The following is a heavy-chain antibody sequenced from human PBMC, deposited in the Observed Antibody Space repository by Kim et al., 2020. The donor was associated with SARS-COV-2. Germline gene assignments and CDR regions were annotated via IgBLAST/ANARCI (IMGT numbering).Heavy chain of an antibody. V-gene: IGHV3-15*01. J-gene: IGHJ6*02. CDR1: GFTFSNAW. CDR3: TTDLDNYDILTGNLYYYYYGMDV. Sequence: GGSLRLSCAASGFTFSNAWMSWVRQAPGKGLEWVGRIKSKTDGGTTDYAAPVKGRFTISRDDSKNTLYLQMNSLKTEDTAVYYCTTDLDNYDILTGNLYYYYYGMDVWGQGTTVTVSS. CDR2: IKSKTDGGTT. D-gene: IGHD3-9*01.